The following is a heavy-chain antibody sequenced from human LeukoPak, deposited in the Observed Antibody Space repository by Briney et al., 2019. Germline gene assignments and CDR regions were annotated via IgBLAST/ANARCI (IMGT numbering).Heavy chain of an antibody. D-gene: IGHD3-10*01. J-gene: IGHJ6*03. V-gene: IGHV3-23*01. CDR1: GFTFSSYG. CDR2: ISGSGGST. CDR3: AKSVFRGEGYYYMDV. Sequence: PGGSLRLSCAASGFTFSSYGMHWARQAPGKGLEWVSAISGSGGSTYYADSVKGRFTISRDNSKNTLYLQMNSLRAEDTAVYYCAKSVFRGEGYYYMDVWGKGTTVTISS.